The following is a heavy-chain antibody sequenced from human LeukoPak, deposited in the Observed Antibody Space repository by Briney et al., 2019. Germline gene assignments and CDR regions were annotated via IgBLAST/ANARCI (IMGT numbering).Heavy chain of an antibody. V-gene: IGHV3-30-3*01. D-gene: IGHD6-13*01. CDR1: GFTFSSYA. J-gene: IGHJ4*02. CDR2: ISYDGSNK. CDR3: ARDRYSSSWELFDY. Sequence: PGRSLRLSCAASGFTFSSYAMHWVRQAPGKGLEWVAVISYDGSNKYYADSVKGRFTISRDNSKNTLYLQMNSLRAEDTAVYYCARDRYSSSWELFDYWGRGTLVTVSS.